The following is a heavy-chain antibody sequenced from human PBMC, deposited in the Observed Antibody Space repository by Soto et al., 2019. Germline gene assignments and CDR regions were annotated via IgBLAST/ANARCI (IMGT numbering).Heavy chain of an antibody. CDR1: GGSISSGGYY. Sequence: PSETLSLTCTVSGGSISSGGYYWSWIRQHPGKGLEWIGYIYYSGSTYYNPSLKSRVTISVDTSKNQFSLKLSSVTAADTAVYYCARELVVVAATRWFDPWGQGTLVTVSS. D-gene: IGHD2-15*01. V-gene: IGHV4-31*03. CDR3: ARELVVVAATRWFDP. J-gene: IGHJ5*02. CDR2: IYYSGST.